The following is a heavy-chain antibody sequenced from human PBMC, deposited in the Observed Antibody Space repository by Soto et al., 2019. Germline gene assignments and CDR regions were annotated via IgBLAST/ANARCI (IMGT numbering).Heavy chain of an antibody. V-gene: IGHV4-34*01. J-gene: IGHJ6*03. Sequence: QVQLQQWGAGLLKPSETLSLTCAVYGGSFSGYYWSWIRQPPGKGLEWIGEINHSGSTNYNPSLKSRVTISVDTSKNQFSLKLCSVTAADTAVYYCARVGHYDTYYYYMDVWGKGTTVTVSS. CDR3: ARVGHYDTYYYYMDV. D-gene: IGHD3-9*01. CDR2: INHSGST. CDR1: GGSFSGYY.